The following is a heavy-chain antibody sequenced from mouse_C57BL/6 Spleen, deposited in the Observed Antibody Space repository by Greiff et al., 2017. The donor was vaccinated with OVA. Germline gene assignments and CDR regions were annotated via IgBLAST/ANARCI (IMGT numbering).Heavy chain of an antibody. D-gene: IGHD4-1*01. V-gene: IGHV1-69*01. Sequence: VQLQQPGAELVMPGASVKLSCKASGYTFTSYWMHWVKQRPGQGLEWIGEIDPSDSYTNYNQKFKGKSTLTVDKSSSTAYMQLSSLTSEDSAVYSCESHLTGTGYFDVWGTGTTLTVSS. J-gene: IGHJ1*03. CDR3: ESHLTGTGYFDV. CDR1: GYTFTSYW. CDR2: IDPSDSYT.